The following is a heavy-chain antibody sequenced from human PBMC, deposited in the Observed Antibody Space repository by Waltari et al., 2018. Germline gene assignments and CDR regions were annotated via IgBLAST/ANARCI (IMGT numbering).Heavy chain of an antibody. V-gene: IGHV4-61*02. J-gene: IGHJ4*02. D-gene: IGHD2-8*01. Sequence: QVQLQESGPGLVKPSQTLSLTCTVSGRSISSGSYYWSWIRQPAGKGLEWIGRIYTSGSTNYNPSLKSRVTISVDTSKNQFSLKLSSVTAADTAVYYCARDRQGMVDYWGQGTLVTVSS. CDR1: GRSISSGSYY. CDR3: ARDRQGMVDY. CDR2: IYTSGST.